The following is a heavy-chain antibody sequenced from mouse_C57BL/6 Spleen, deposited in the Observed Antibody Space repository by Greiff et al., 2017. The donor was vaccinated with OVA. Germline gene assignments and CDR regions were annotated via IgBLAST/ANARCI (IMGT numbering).Heavy chain of an antibody. V-gene: IGHV1-5*01. CDR3: TRKALLRQYYCDY. J-gene: IGHJ2*01. D-gene: IGHD1-1*01. CDR1: GYTFTSYW. CDR2: IYPGNSDT. Sequence: VQLQQSGTVLARPGASVKMSCKTSGYTFTSYWMHWVKQRPGQGLEWIGAIYPGNSDTSYNQKFKGKAKLTAVTSASTAYMELSSLTNEDSAVYYCTRKALLRQYYCDYWGQGTTLTVSS.